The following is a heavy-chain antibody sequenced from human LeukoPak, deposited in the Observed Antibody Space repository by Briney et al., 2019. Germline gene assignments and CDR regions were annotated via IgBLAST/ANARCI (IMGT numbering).Heavy chain of an antibody. Sequence: SQTLSLTCTVSGGSISSGGYYWSWIRQPPGKGLEWIGYIYHSGSTYYNPSLKSRVTISVDRSKNQFSLKLSSVTAADTAVYYCARESVAAADIDYWGQGTLVTVSS. D-gene: IGHD6-13*01. CDR1: GGSISSGGYY. V-gene: IGHV4-30-2*01. J-gene: IGHJ4*02. CDR3: ARESVAAADIDY. CDR2: IYHSGST.